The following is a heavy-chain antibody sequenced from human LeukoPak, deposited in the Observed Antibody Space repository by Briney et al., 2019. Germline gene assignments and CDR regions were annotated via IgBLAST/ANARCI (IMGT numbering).Heavy chain of an antibody. D-gene: IGHD3-3*01. CDR2: IYYSGST. Sequence: SETLSLTCTVSGGSISSGGYYWSWIRQHPGKGLEWIGYIYYSGSTYYNPSLKSRVTISVDTSKNQFSLKLSSVTAADTAVYYCARSPLRFLEWLSTPDYYYGMDVWGQGTTVTVSS. J-gene: IGHJ6*02. CDR1: GGSISSGGYY. V-gene: IGHV4-31*03. CDR3: ARSPLRFLEWLSTPDYYYGMDV.